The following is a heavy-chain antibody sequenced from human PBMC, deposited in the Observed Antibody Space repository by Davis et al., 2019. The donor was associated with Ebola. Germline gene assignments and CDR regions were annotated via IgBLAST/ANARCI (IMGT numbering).Heavy chain of an antibody. J-gene: IGHJ4*02. D-gene: IGHD2-15*01. CDR1: GFTFSSYG. V-gene: IGHV3-33*08. CDR3: ARGGLPMVASRYYFDY. Sequence: PGGSLRLSCAASGFTFSSYGMHWVRQAPGKGLEWVAVIWYDGSNKYYADSVKGRFTISRDNSKNTLYPQMNSLRAEDTAVYYCARGGLPMVASRYYFDYWGQGTLVTVSS. CDR2: IWYDGSNK.